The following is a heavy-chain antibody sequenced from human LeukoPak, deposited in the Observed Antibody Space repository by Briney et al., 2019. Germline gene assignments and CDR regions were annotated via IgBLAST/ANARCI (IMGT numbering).Heavy chain of an antibody. CDR3: ARDYDFWSGYYTLDY. V-gene: IGHV3-7*01. CDR1: GFTFSSYW. D-gene: IGHD3-3*01. J-gene: IGHJ4*02. CDR2: IKQDGSEK. Sequence: GGSLRLSCAASGFTFSSYWMSWVRQASGKGLEWVANIKQDGSEKYYVDSVKGRFTISRDNAKNSLYLQMNSLRAEDTAVYYCARDYDFWSGYYTLDYWGQGTLVTVSS.